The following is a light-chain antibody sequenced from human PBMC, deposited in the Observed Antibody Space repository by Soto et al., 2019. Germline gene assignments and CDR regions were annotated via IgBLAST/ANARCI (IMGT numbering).Light chain of an antibody. J-gene: IGKJ4*01. Sequence: EIVLTQSPATLSLSPGERATLSCRASQSISSYLAWYQQKPGQAPRLLIYDASNRATGIPARFSGGGTGTDLTLTISRLEPEDFAVYYCQQRSDWPPTFGGGTKVEIK. V-gene: IGKV3-11*01. CDR1: QSISSY. CDR2: DAS. CDR3: QQRSDWPPT.